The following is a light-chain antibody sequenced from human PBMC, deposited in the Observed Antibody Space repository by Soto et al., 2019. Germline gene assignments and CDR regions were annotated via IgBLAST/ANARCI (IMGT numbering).Light chain of an antibody. Sequence: DIQMTQSPSTLSASVGDRVTITCRASQTIGRWLAWYQQKPGKVPKLLIYKASSLQSGVPSRFSGSGSGTEFTLTINSLQPDDFATYYCHQYNSYPRTFGQGTTLEIK. CDR3: HQYNSYPRT. CDR1: QTIGRW. V-gene: IGKV1-5*03. CDR2: KAS. J-gene: IGKJ1*01.